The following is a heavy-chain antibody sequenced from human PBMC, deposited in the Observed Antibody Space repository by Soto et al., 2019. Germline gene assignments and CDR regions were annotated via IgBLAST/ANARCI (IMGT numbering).Heavy chain of an antibody. CDR1: GGTFSSYA. CDR3: ARGRTSTVTTSTEGYDY. D-gene: IGHD4-4*01. V-gene: IGHV1-69*13. CDR2: IIPIFGTA. Sequence: SVKVSCKASGGTFSSYAISWVRQAPGQGLEWMGGIIPIFGTANYAQKFQGRVTITADESTSTAYMELSSLRSEDTAVYYCARGRTSTVTTSTEGYDYLGQGTLVTVSS. J-gene: IGHJ4*02.